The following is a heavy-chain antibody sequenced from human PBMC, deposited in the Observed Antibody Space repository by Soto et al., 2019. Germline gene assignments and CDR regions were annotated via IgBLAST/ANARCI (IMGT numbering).Heavy chain of an antibody. D-gene: IGHD3-3*01. CDR1: GVSFNDYY. J-gene: IGHJ5*02. Sequence: QVQLQHGGAGRLKPSETLSLTCAVYGVSFNDYYWSWVRQHPGKGLEWIGEINHGGSTNYSPSLRSRVTISVDAYRNQFSLKLSSVTAADTAVYYCAGFFGYRHGPVDPWGQGTLVNVSS. CDR2: INHGGST. CDR3: AGFFGYRHGPVDP. V-gene: IGHV4-34*01.